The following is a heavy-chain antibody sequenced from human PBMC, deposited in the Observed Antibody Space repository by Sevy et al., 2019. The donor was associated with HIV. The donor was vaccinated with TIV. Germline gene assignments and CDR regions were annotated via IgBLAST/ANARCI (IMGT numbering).Heavy chain of an antibody. Sequence: ASVKVSCKASGYTFTTYGISWVRQAPGQGLEWMGWIGAYNGNTNYAQKFQGRVTMTTDTSTSTAYMEVRSLRSDDAAVYFCARGSSVWYMHFDYWGQGTLVTVSS. D-gene: IGHD6-19*01. CDR3: ARGSSVWYMHFDY. CDR2: IGAYNGNT. V-gene: IGHV1-18*01. CDR1: GYTFTTYG. J-gene: IGHJ4*02.